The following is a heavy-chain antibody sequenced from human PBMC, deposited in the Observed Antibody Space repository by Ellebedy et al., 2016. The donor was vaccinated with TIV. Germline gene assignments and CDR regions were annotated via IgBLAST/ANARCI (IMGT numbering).Heavy chain of an antibody. CDR1: GGTFTSYY. CDR3: ARDRDIVVVPADRSMDV. Sequence: ASVKVSXXASGGTFTSYYMHWVRQAPGQGLEWMGIINPSGGSTSYAQKFQGRVTMTRDTSTSTVYMELRSLRSEDTAVYYCARDRDIVVVPADRSMDVWGQGTTVTVSS. V-gene: IGHV1-46*01. D-gene: IGHD2-2*01. J-gene: IGHJ6*02. CDR2: INPSGGST.